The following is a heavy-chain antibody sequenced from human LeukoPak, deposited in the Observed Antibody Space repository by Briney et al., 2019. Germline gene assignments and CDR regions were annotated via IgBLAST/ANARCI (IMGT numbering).Heavy chain of an antibody. D-gene: IGHD3-10*02. CDR2: ISYDGSNK. CDR3: AELGITMIGGV. V-gene: IGHV3-30*18. Sequence: PGGSLRLSCAASGFTFSSYAMHWVRQAPGKGLEWVAAISYDGSNKYYAESVKGRFTISRDNSKNTLYLQMNSLRAEDTAVYYCAELGITMIGGVWGKGTTVTISS. J-gene: IGHJ6*04. CDR1: GFTFSSYA.